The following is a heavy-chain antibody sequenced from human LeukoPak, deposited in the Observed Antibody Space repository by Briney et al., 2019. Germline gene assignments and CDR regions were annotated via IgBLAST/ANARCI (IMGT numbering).Heavy chain of an antibody. D-gene: IGHD6-6*01. CDR2: IYYSGST. Sequence: SETLSLTCTVSGGSISSYYWSWIRQPPGKGLEWIGYIYYSGSTNYNPSLMSRVTISVDTSKNQFSLKLSSVTAADTAVYYCARGVAARGEGFDYWGQGTLVTVSS. CDR3: ARGVAARGEGFDY. CDR1: GGSISSYY. V-gene: IGHV4-59*01. J-gene: IGHJ4*02.